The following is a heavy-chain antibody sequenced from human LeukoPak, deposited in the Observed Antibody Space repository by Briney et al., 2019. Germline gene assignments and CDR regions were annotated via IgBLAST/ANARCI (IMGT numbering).Heavy chain of an antibody. V-gene: IGHV3-30-3*01. CDR3: ARGPRPTYYDFWSGYCDY. CDR1: GFTFSNYA. Sequence: GGSLRLSCAASGFTFSNYATHWVRQAPGKGLEWVAIISYDGSNKYYADSVKGRFTISRDNSKNTLYLQMNSLRTEDTAVYYCARGPRPTYYDFWSGYCDYWGQGTLVTVSS. J-gene: IGHJ4*02. CDR2: ISYDGSNK. D-gene: IGHD3-3*01.